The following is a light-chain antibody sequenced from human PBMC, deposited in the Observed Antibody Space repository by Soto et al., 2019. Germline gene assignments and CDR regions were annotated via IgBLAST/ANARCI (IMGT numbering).Light chain of an antibody. CDR3: QSYHRSLSARV. CDR1: NSNIGAGYD. CDR2: ANS. J-gene: IGLJ3*02. V-gene: IGLV1-40*01. Sequence: QSVLTQPPSVSGAPGQRVTISCTGSNSNIGAGYDVHWYQQLPGTAPKLLIYANSNRPSGVPDRFSGSKSGTSASLAITGLQAEDEAGYYCQSYHRSLSARVFGGGTQLTVL.